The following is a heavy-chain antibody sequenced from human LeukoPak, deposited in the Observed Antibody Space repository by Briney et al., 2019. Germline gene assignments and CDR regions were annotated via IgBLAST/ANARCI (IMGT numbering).Heavy chain of an antibody. J-gene: IGHJ4*02. D-gene: IGHD1-26*01. Sequence: PGGSLRLSCAASGFTFSSYSMNWVRQAPGKGLEWVSSISSSSSYIHYADSVKGRFTISRDNAKNSLYLQMNSLRAEDTAVYYCARVRGRYSGSYLDYWGQGTLVTVSS. CDR1: GFTFSSYS. CDR2: ISSSSSYI. CDR3: ARVRGRYSGSYLDY. V-gene: IGHV3-21*01.